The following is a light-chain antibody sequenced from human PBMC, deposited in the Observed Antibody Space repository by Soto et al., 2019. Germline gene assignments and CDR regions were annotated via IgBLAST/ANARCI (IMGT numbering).Light chain of an antibody. CDR3: LDDFKCPRT. J-gene: IGKJ1*01. CDR2: EAS. V-gene: IGKV1-6*01. Sequence: IVMTLSASSLSAYVRDRVTVTCRASQAIRNDLAWYQQKPGKAPKLLIYEASTLLSGVPSRFSGSYSGPDFTHALGSLPPEGFATPTCLDDFKCPRTFGDVTEVDIK. CDR1: QAIRND.